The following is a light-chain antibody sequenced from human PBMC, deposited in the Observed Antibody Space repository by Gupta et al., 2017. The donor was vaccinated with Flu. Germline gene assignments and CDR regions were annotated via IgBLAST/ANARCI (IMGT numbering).Light chain of an antibody. Sequence: DIQMTQSPSTLSASVGDRVTITCRASESISDFLAWYQQQPGRVPRLLVYKASALESGVPSRFNGSGSGTEFTLTITSLQPDDFATYYCQHDYRYPHTFGRGTXLEVK. J-gene: IGKJ2*01. CDR3: QHDYRYPHT. V-gene: IGKV1-5*03. CDR2: KAS. CDR1: ESISDF.